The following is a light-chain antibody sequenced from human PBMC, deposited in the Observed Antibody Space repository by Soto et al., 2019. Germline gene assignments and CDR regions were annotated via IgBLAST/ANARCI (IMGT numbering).Light chain of an antibody. CDR3: HQYGSSPLT. V-gene: IGKV3-20*01. CDR2: GAS. CDR1: QSVTSSY. Sequence: IVLTQSPGTLSLSPGERATLSCQASQSVTSSYLAWYQQKPGQAPRLLIYGASSRATGIPDRFSGSGSGTDFTLTISRLEPQDFAMYYCHQYGSSPLTFGGGTKVESK. J-gene: IGKJ4*01.